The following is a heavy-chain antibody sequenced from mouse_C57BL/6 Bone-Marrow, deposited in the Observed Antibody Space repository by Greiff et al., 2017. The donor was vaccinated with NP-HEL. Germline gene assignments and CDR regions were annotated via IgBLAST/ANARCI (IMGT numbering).Heavy chain of an antibody. J-gene: IGHJ2*01. CDR2: IDPETGGT. CDR1: GYTFTDYE. Sequence: QVQLQQSGAELVRPGASVTLSCKASGYTFTDYEMHWVKQTPVHGLEWIGAIDPETGGTAYNQKFKGKAILTADKSSSTAYMELRSLTSEDSAVYYCTRGQLRLVFDDWGKGTTLTVSS. CDR3: TRGQLRLVFDD. D-gene: IGHD3-2*02. V-gene: IGHV1-15*01.